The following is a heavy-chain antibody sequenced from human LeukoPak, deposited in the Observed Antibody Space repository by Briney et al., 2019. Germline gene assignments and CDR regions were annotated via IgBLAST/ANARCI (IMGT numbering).Heavy chain of an antibody. D-gene: IGHD2-21*02. CDR3: AREGIGDFRYNWFGP. Sequence: GSLRLSCAASGFTFSTYAMRWVRQPPGKGLEWIGEINHSGSTNYSPSLKSRVTISVDTSKNQFSLKLSSVTAADTAVYYCAREGIGDFRYNWFGPWGQGTLVTVSS. CDR2: INHSGST. J-gene: IGHJ5*02. CDR1: GFTFSTYA. V-gene: IGHV4-34*01.